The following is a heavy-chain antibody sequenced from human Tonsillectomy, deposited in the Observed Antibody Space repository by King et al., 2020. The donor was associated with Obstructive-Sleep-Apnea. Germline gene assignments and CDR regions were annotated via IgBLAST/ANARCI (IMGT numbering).Heavy chain of an antibody. J-gene: IGHJ4*02. CDR2: ITWDGGSI. D-gene: IGHD3-16*01. CDR1: GFTFDDYT. Sequence: VQLVESGGVVVQPGGSLRLSCAASGFTFDDYTMHWVRQAPGKGLEWVSLITWDGGSINYAESVKGRFTISRDYSENSLYLQMNSLKPEDRALYHCAKYGSRRGHLAYSCWLDYWGRGTLVTVPS. CDR3: AKYGSRRGHLAYSCWLDY. V-gene: IGHV3-43*01.